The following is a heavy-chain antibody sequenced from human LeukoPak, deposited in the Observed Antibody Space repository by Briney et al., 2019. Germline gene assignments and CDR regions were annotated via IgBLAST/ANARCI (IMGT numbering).Heavy chain of an antibody. J-gene: IGHJ6*02. CDR2: IWYDGSNK. V-gene: IGHV3-33*08. CDR1: GFTFSSYG. Sequence: GGSLRLSCAASGFTFSSYGMHWVRQAPGKGLEWVAVIWYDGSNKYYADSVKGRFTIYRDNSKNTLYLQMNSLRAEDTAVYYCARVGAAGYYYGMDVWGQGTTVTVSS. D-gene: IGHD6-13*01. CDR3: ARVGAAGYYYGMDV.